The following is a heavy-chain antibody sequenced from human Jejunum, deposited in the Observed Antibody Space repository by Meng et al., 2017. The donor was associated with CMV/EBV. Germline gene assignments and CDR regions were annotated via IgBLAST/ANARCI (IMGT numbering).Heavy chain of an antibody. V-gene: IGHV3-11*01. CDR2: MSSGGTTT. J-gene: IGHJ4*02. Sequence: GFSFSDHYMGWCRQAPGKGLAWVSYMSSGGTTTNYADSVKGRFTISRDNAKNSLYLQMNSLRAEDTAVYYCVRRVNDFWSGYYDYWGQGTVVTVSS. CDR3: VRRVNDFWSGYYDY. CDR1: GFSFSDHY. D-gene: IGHD3-3*01.